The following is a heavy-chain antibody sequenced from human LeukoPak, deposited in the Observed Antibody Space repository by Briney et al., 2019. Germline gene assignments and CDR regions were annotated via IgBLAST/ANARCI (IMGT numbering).Heavy chain of an antibody. CDR1: GGSIRSYY. CDR3: ARDLYSGYDWVGFNI. J-gene: IGHJ3*02. D-gene: IGHD5-12*01. Sequence: SETLSLTCTVSGGSIRSYYWSWIRQPPGKGLEWNGYIYYSGSTNYNPSLKSRVSISVDTSKNQISLKLSSVTAADTAVYYCARDLYSGYDWVGFNIWGQGTVVTVSS. CDR2: IYYSGST. V-gene: IGHV4-59*01.